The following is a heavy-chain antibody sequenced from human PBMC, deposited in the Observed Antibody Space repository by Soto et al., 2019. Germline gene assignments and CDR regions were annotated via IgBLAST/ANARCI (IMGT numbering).Heavy chain of an antibody. CDR2: LSGSGGST. V-gene: IGHV3-23*01. CDR3: AKETSILTGYPIDY. D-gene: IGHD3-9*01. CDR1: GFTFSSYA. Sequence: EVQLLESGGGLVQPGGSLRLSCAASGFTFSSYAMSWVCQAPGKGLEWVSGLSGSGGSTYYADSVKGRFTISRDNSKNTLYLQMNSLRAEDTAVYYCAKETSILTGYPIDYWGQGTLVTVSS. J-gene: IGHJ4*02.